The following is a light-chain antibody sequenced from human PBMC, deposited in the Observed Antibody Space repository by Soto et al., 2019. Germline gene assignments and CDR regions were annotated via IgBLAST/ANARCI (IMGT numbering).Light chain of an antibody. CDR3: QQHANYPIT. CDR2: KAS. CDR1: RNIGSW. Sequence: DIQMTQSPSTLSASIGDRVTITCRASRNIGSWLAWYQQKAGKAPNLLIYKASTLETGVPSRFSGSASGTECTLTISSLQPDDFATYYCQQHANYPITLGGGTKVDIK. V-gene: IGKV1-5*03. J-gene: IGKJ4*01.